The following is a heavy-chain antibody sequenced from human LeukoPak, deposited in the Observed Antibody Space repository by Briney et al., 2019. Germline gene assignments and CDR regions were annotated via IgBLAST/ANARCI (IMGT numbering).Heavy chain of an antibody. CDR3: ATTEIVDMEWELLWKH. V-gene: IGHV1-69*13. Sequence: VKVSCNASGGTFSSYAISWVRQAPGQGLEWMGRIIPIFGTANYAQKFQGRVTITTDESTSTAYMELSSLRSEDTAVYYCATTEIVDMEWELLWKHWGQGTLVTVSS. CDR2: IIPIFGTA. CDR1: GGTFSSYA. J-gene: IGHJ1*01. D-gene: IGHD1-26*01.